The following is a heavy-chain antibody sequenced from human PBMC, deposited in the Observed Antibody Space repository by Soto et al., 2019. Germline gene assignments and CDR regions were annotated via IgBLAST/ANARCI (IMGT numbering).Heavy chain of an antibody. CDR1: GFTFSTYT. V-gene: IGHV3-23*01. D-gene: IGHD1-26*01. Sequence: GGSLRLSCAASGFTFSTYTMNWVRQAPGKGLEWASGIYGNGGSTFYADSVKGRFTISRDNSGNTLYLQMNSLRVEDTAVYYCAKDARPDAYWEFDYWGQEPRVTVSS. CDR2: IYGNGGST. J-gene: IGHJ4*02. CDR3: AKDARPDAYWEFDY.